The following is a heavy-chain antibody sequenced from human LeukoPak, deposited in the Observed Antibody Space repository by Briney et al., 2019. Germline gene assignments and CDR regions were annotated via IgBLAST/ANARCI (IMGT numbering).Heavy chain of an antibody. CDR1: GFTFSSYG. Sequence: GGSLRLSCAASGFTFSSYGMHWVRQAPGKGLEWVAVIWYDGSNKYYADSVKGRFTISRDNSKNTLYLQMNSLRAEDTAVYYCAKSSGWGYSYAFDYWGQGTLVTVSS. CDR2: IWYDGSNK. CDR3: AKSSGWGYSYAFDY. D-gene: IGHD5-18*01. V-gene: IGHV3-33*06. J-gene: IGHJ4*02.